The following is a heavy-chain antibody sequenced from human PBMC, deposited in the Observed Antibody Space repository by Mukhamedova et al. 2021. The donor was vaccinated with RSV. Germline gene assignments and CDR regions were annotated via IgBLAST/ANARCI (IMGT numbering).Heavy chain of an antibody. CDR3: ARDSSSRWTHYYHFGMDV. CDR2: IFPSGTT. J-gene: IGHJ6*02. Sequence: WSWVRQSAGKGLEWIGRIFPSGTTNNNPSLKSRLTISLDTSKNQVSLKLSSVTAADTAVYYCARDSSSRWTHYYHFGMDVWGPGT. D-gene: IGHD6-13*01. V-gene: IGHV4-4*07.